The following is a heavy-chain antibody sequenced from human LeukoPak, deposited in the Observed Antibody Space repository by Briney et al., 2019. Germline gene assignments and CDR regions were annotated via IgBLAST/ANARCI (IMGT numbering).Heavy chain of an antibody. D-gene: IGHD1-26*01. CDR3: ARVGSGNFDY. J-gene: IGHJ4*02. Sequence: SETLSLTCTVSGGSISTYYWSWIRQPPGKGLEWIGYSYYSGCTYSNPSLKSRVTISVDTSKNQFSLKLNSVTAADTAVYYCARVGSGNFDYWGQGTLVTVSS. CDR2: SYYSGCT. CDR1: GGSISTYY. V-gene: IGHV4-59*01.